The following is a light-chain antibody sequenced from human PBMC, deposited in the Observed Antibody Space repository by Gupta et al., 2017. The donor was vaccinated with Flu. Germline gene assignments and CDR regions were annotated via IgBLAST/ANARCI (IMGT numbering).Light chain of an antibody. J-gene: IGLJ3*02. Sequence: SSNIENNYVAWYQHLQGTAPKLIIYETDKQPSGIPDRFSGSKSGTSATLGITGVQTGDEADYYCGTWDNSLSAWVFGGGTKLTVL. CDR2: ETD. CDR1: SSNIENNY. CDR3: GTWDNSLSAWV. V-gene: IGLV1-51*02.